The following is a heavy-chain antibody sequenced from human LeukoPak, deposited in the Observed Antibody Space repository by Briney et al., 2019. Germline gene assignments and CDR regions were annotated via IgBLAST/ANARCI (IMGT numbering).Heavy chain of an antibody. CDR2: ISYDGSNK. Sequence: GGSLRLSCAASGFTLSSYAMHWVRQAPGKGLEWVAVISYDGSNKYYADSVKGRFTISRDNSKNTLYLQMNSLRAEDTAVYYCARLGSSGYLDYWGQGTLVTVSS. CDR3: ARLGSSGYLDY. CDR1: GFTLSSYA. J-gene: IGHJ4*02. V-gene: IGHV3-30-3*01. D-gene: IGHD3-22*01.